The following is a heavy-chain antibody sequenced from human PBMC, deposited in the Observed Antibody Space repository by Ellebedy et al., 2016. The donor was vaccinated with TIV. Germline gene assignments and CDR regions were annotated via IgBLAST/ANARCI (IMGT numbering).Heavy chain of an antibody. CDR1: GFTFSSYG. V-gene: IGHV3-33*01. J-gene: IGHJ6*02. CDR3: ARDQGYDILTGYYTYGMDV. D-gene: IGHD3-9*01. CDR2: IWYDGSNK. Sequence: GESLKISCAASGFTFSSYGMHWVRQAPGKGLEWVAVIWYDGSNKYYADSVKGRFTIFRDNSKNTLYLQMNSLRAEDTAVYYCARDQGYDILTGYYTYGMDVWGQGTTVTVSS.